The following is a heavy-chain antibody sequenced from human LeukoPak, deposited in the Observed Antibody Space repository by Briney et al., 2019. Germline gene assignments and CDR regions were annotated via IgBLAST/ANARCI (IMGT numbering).Heavy chain of an antibody. J-gene: IGHJ4*02. V-gene: IGHV3-23*01. CDR2: XXGXXGXX. CDR3: AKDFRELWGFFDY. D-gene: IGHD3-16*01. CDR1: GXTFXXXX. Sequence: GRSXRLSCAASGXTFXXXXXXXXXXXPXXXXXWXXAXXGXXGXXYXXDSVRGRFNISRDNSENTLYLQMNSVRAEDTAVYXXAKDFRELWGFFDYXGEGTLVSVSS.